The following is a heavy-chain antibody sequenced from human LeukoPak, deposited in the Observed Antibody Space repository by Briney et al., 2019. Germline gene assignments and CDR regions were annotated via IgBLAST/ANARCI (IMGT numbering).Heavy chain of an antibody. V-gene: IGHV1-69*06. CDR1: GGTFSSYA. J-gene: IGHJ5*02. D-gene: IGHD6-19*01. CDR2: IIPIFGTA. CDR3: ARASSGWYDNWFDP. Sequence: ASVKVSCKASGGTFSSYAISWVRQAPGQGLEWMGGIIPIFGTANYAQKFQGRVTITADKSTSTAYMELSSLRSEDTAVYYCARASSGWYDNWFDPWGQGTLVTVSS.